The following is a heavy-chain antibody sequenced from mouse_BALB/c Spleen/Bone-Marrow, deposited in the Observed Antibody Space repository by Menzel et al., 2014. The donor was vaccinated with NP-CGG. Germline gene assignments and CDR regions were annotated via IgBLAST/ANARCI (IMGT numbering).Heavy chain of an antibody. Sequence: EVQLQQSGPGLVKPPQSLSLTCSVTGYSITSGYYWNWIRQFPGNKLEWMGYISYDGSNNYNPSLKNRISITRDTSKNQFFLKLNSVTTEDTATYYCARGGTGRVYFDVWGAGTTVTVSS. CDR2: ISYDGSN. J-gene: IGHJ1*01. CDR3: ARGGTGRVYFDV. CDR1: GYSITSGYY. V-gene: IGHV3-6*02. D-gene: IGHD4-1*01.